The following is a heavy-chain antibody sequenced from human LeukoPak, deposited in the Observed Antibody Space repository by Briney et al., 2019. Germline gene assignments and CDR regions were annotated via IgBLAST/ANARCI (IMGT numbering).Heavy chain of an antibody. CDR1: GFTFSSYA. V-gene: IGHV3-23*01. CDR2: ISGSGGST. D-gene: IGHD6-19*01. J-gene: IGHJ4*02. Sequence: GGSLRLSCAASGFTFSSYAMSWVRQAPGKGLEWVSAISGSGGSTYYADSVKGRFTISRDNSKNTLYLQMNSLRAEDTAVYYCAKQDRITVAAHRRAFDYWGQGTLVTVPS. CDR3: AKQDRITVAAHRRAFDY.